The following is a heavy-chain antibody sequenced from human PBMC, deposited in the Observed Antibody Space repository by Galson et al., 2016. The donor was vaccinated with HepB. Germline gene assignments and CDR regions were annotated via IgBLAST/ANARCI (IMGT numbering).Heavy chain of an antibody. CDR3: ARVWGDIVVVPAAIPHNGMDV. CDR1: GFTFSSYA. CDR2: ISYDGSNK. Sequence: SLRLSCAASGFTFSSYAMHWVRQAPGKGLEWVAVISYDGSNKYYADSVKGRFTISRDNSRNTLYLQMNSLRAEDTAVYYCARVWGDIVVVPAAIPHNGMDVWGQGTTVTVSS. J-gene: IGHJ6*02. V-gene: IGHV3-30*04. D-gene: IGHD2-2*02.